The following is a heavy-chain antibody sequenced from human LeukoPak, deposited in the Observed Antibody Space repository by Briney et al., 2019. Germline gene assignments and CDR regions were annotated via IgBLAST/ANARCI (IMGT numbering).Heavy chain of an antibody. CDR1: GFTFSSFE. D-gene: IGHD6-19*01. Sequence: PGGSLRLSCAASGFTFSSFEMNWGRQALGKGLEWVSHISSGGKIINYADSVKGRFTISRDNPKNTLYLQMNSLRADDTAVYYCAKHRGSGVAGTGGVESWGQGTLVTVSS. CDR2: ISSGGKII. V-gene: IGHV3-48*03. J-gene: IGHJ4*02. CDR3: AKHRGSGVAGTGGVES.